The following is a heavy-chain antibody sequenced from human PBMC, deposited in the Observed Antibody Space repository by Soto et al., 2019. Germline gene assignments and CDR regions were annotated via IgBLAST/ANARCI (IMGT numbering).Heavy chain of an antibody. CDR3: AKGWASDYGDYVFDY. V-gene: IGHV3-30*18. CDR1: GFTFSSYG. J-gene: IGHJ4*02. Sequence: QVQLVESGGGVVQPGRSLRLSCAASGFTFSSYGMHWVRQAPGKGLEWVAVISYDGSNKYYADSVKGRFTISRDNSKNPQYQHMNGLRAEDTAVYYCAKGWASDYGDYVFDYWGQGTLVTVSS. D-gene: IGHD4-17*01. CDR2: ISYDGSNK.